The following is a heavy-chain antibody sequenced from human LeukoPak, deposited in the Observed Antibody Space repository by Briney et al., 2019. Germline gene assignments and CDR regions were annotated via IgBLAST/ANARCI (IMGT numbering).Heavy chain of an antibody. D-gene: IGHD2-2*02. J-gene: IGHJ4*02. CDR3: ARASEICSSTSCYSRFDY. V-gene: IGHV4-38-2*02. Sequence: SETLSLTCTVSGYSISSGYYWGWIRQPPGKGLEWIGSIYHSGSTYYNPSLKSRVTIPVDTSKNQFSLKLSSVTAADTAVYYCARASEICSSTSCYSRFDYWGQGTLVTVSS. CDR2: IYHSGST. CDR1: GYSISSGYY.